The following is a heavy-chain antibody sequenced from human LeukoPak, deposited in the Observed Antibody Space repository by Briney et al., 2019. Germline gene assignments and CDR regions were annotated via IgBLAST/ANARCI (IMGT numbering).Heavy chain of an antibody. Sequence: GGSLRPSCAASGFTFSLYYMSWVRQAPGKGLEWVANIKQDGSERNYVDSAKGRFTISRDNAKNSLYLQMNSLRAEDTAVYFCAKDSHAVMTTETWGYFDSWGQGTQVTVSS. CDR3: AKDSHAVMTTETWGYFDS. V-gene: IGHV3-7*01. CDR2: IKQDGSER. D-gene: IGHD4-11*01. J-gene: IGHJ4*02. CDR1: GFTFSLYY.